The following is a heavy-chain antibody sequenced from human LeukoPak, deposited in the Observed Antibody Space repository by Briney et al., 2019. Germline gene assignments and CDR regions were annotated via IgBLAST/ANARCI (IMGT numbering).Heavy chain of an antibody. V-gene: IGHV3-33*05. J-gene: IGHJ6*03. D-gene: IGHD1-26*01. CDR1: GFTFISNG. CDR2: ISYDESNK. Sequence: GGSLRLFSAASGFTFISNGWNWFRRAPGKGPEGGARISYDESNKYYADSVRGSFTISTDNTKNTLYLQMNSLRAEDTAVYYCAGYGGSYPYYMDVWGKGTTVTISS. CDR3: AGYGGSYPYYMDV.